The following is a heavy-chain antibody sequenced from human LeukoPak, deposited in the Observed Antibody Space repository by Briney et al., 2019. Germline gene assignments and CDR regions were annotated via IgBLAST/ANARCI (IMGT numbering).Heavy chain of an antibody. J-gene: IGHJ4*02. CDR1: GYTFTSYG. CDR3: ASYDYVWGSYRQKVISPGY. Sequence: SVKVSCKASGYTFTSYGISWVRQAPGQGLEWMGGIIPIFGTANYAQKFQGRVTITADESTSTAYMELSSLRSEDTAVYYCASYDYVWGSYRQKVISPGYWGQGTLVTVSS. D-gene: IGHD3-16*02. CDR2: IIPIFGTA. V-gene: IGHV1-69*13.